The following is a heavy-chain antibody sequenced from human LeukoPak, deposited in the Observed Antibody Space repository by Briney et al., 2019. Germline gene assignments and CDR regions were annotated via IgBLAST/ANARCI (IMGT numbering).Heavy chain of an antibody. J-gene: IGHJ6*03. CDR2: IKQDVNEK. CDR3: ARESRGYDILTGKYHRGYYSYYMDV. CDR1: GFTFGDYA. Sequence: GRSLRLSCTASGFTFGDYAMSWVRQAPGKGLEWVANIKQDVNEKYYVDSVKGRFTISRDNAKNSLYLQMNSLRAEDTAVYYCARESRGYDILTGKYHRGYYSYYMDVWGKGTTVTVSS. V-gene: IGHV3-7*01. D-gene: IGHD3-9*01.